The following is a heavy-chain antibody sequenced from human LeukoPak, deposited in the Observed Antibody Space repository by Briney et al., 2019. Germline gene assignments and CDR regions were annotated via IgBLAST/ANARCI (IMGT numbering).Heavy chain of an antibody. D-gene: IGHD3-22*01. CDR1: GFTVSSNY. CDR3: ARDRGAYYYDTGY. J-gene: IGHJ4*02. CDR2: IYSGGDT. V-gene: IGHV3-66*01. Sequence: PGGSLRLSCAASGFTVSSNYMNWVRQAPVKGLEWVSVIYSGGDTYYAESVKGRFTISRDNSKNTLYLQMNRLRVEDTAVYYCARDRGAYYYDTGYWGQGTLVTVSS.